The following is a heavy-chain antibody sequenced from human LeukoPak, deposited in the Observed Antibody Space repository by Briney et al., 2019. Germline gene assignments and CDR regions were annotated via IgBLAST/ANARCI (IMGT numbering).Heavy chain of an antibody. CDR3: ARADYGDYVF. V-gene: IGHV4-38-2*02. J-gene: IGHJ4*02. CDR1: GYSISSAFY. D-gene: IGHD4-17*01. Sequence: SEALSLTCTASGYSISSAFYWGWIRQPPEKGLEWVGFLYHSGGTYYNPSLKSRLNMSIDTSKNQLSLKLTSVTAPDTAVYYCARADYGDYVFWGQGTLVTVS. CDR2: LYHSGGT.